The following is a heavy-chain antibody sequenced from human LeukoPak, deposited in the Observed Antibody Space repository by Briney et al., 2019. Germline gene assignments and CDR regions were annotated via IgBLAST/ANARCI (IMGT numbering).Heavy chain of an antibody. CDR1: GFTFTSSA. D-gene: IGHD2-15*01. CDR3: AADYCSGGSCYSGWFDP. Sequence: GTSVKVSCKASGFTFTSSAVQWVRQARGQRLEWIGWIVVGSGNTNYAQKFQERVTITRDMSTSTAYMELSSLRSEDTAVYYCAADYCSGGSCYSGWFDPWGQGTLATVSS. CDR2: IVVGSGNT. J-gene: IGHJ5*02. V-gene: IGHV1-58*01.